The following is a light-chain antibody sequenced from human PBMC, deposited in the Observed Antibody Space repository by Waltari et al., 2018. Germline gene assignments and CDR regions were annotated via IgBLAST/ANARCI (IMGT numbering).Light chain of an antibody. J-gene: IGLJ2*01. CDR2: EGS. Sequence: QSALTQPASVSGSPGQSITISCTGPSSHVWSYNLVSWYQQHPGKAPKLMIYEGSKRPSGVSNHFSGSKSGNTASLTISGLQAEDEADYYCCSYAGSSTWVFGGGTKLTVL. CDR3: CSYAGSSTWV. V-gene: IGLV2-23*01. CDR1: SSHVWSYNL.